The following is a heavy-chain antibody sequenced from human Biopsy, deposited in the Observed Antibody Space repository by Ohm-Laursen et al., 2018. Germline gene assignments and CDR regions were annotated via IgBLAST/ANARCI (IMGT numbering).Heavy chain of an antibody. V-gene: IGHV4-59*01. J-gene: IGHJ6*02. CDR3: ARDVKRYCSGTSCYSGYFGMDV. CDR1: GGSFSGYY. Sequence: SETLSLTCTVSGGSFSGYYWSWIRQPPGKGLEWIGDVYYSGTTNYNPSLKSRLTISVDTSKNQFSLNLNSVTAADTAVYFCARDVKRYCSGTSCYSGYFGMDVWGQGTTVTVS. CDR2: VYYSGTT. D-gene: IGHD2-2*01.